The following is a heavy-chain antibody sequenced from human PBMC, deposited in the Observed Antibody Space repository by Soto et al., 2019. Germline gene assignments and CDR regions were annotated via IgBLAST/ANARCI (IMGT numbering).Heavy chain of an antibody. Sequence: EVQLLESGGGLVQPGGSLRLSCAASGFTFSSYAMSWVRQAPGKGLEWVSAISGSGGSTYHADSVKGRFTISRDNSKNPLYLQMNSLRAEDTAVYYCAKVAVYGDYSEYFQHWGQGTLVTVSS. CDR2: ISGSGGST. CDR1: GFTFSSYA. J-gene: IGHJ1*01. V-gene: IGHV3-23*01. CDR3: AKVAVYGDYSEYFQH. D-gene: IGHD4-17*01.